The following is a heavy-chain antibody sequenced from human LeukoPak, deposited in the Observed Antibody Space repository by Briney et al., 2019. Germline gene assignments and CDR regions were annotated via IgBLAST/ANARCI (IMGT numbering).Heavy chain of an antibody. Sequence: GGSLRLSCAASGFTFSSYWMTWVRQAPGKGLGWVANIKPGGSEKSYVDSVKGRFTISRDNAKNSLYLQMNSLRAEDTAVYYCARGGLRGAFDIWGQGTMVTVSS. CDR1: GFTFSSYW. D-gene: IGHD4-17*01. J-gene: IGHJ3*02. CDR3: ARGGLRGAFDI. V-gene: IGHV3-7*01. CDR2: IKPGGSEK.